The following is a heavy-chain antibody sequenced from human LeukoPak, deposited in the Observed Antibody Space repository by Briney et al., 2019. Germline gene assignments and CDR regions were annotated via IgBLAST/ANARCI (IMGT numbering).Heavy chain of an antibody. V-gene: IGHV3-23*01. CDR3: AKSDCGSDGCKLLNY. CDR1: GFIFSHYT. CDR2: INGSGDAT. D-gene: IGHD2-21*01. J-gene: IGHJ4*02. Sequence: GGSLRLSCAASGFIFSHYTMTWVRQAPGKGLEWVSSINGSGDATKYADFVMGRFTISRDNSKNTVSLQMNSLRAEDTAVYYCAKSDCGSDGCKLLNYWGQGTQVMASS.